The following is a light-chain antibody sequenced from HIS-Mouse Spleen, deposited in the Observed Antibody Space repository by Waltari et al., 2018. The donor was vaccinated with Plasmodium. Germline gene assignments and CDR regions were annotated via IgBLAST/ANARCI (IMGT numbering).Light chain of an antibody. CDR1: SRDVGVYNY. CDR2: DVS. V-gene: IGLV2-11*01. Sequence: QSALTQPRSVSGSPGQSVTISCTGTSRDVGVYNYFPWYQQHPGKAPKLMIYDVSKRPSGVPDRFSGSKSGNTASLTISGLQAEDEADYYCCSYAGSYTLVFGGGTKLTVL. J-gene: IGLJ2*01. CDR3: CSYAGSYTLV.